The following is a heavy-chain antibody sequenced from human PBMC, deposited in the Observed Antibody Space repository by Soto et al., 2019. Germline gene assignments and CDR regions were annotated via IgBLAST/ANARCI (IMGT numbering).Heavy chain of an antibody. Sequence: GGSLRLSCAASGFTFSSYGMHWVRQAPGKGLEWVAVIWYDGSNKYYADSVKGRFTISRDNSKNTLYLQMNSLRAEDTAVYYCAREMDTVTTYYYYYYGMDVWGQGTTVTVSS. CDR2: IWYDGSNK. D-gene: IGHD4-17*01. CDR3: AREMDTVTTYYYYYYGMDV. J-gene: IGHJ6*02. V-gene: IGHV3-33*08. CDR1: GFTFSSYG.